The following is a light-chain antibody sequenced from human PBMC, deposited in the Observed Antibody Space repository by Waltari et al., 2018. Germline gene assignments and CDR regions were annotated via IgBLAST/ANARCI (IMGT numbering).Light chain of an antibody. V-gene: IGKV3-20*01. CDR2: GAS. J-gene: IGKJ3*01. CDR3: QHYGSSLFS. Sequence: EIVLTQSPGTLSLSPGERATLSCRASQSVSSNYLAWYQQKPGQAPRLLIYGASSRATGIPDRFSGSGSGPDFTLTISRLEPEDFAVYYCQHYGSSLFSFGPGTTVDIK. CDR1: QSVSSNY.